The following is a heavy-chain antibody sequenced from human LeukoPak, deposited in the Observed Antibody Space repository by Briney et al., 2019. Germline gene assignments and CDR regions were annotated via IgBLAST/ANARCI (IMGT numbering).Heavy chain of an antibody. CDR2: IYAGDSDI. D-gene: IGHD6-6*01. V-gene: IGHV5-51*01. CDR3: AGGSSSPYYFDY. Sequence: GESLEISCKGSGYSFTSYWIGWVRQMPGKGLQWMGIIYAGDSDIRYSPSFQGQVTISADKSISTAYLQWSSLKASDTAMYYCAGGSSSPYYFDYWGQGTLVTVSS. CDR1: GYSFTSYW. J-gene: IGHJ4*02.